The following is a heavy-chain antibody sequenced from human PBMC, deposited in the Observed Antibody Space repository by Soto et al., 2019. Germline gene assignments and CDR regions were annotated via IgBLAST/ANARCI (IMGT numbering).Heavy chain of an antibody. CDR1: GFTFDDYT. CDR3: AKDMAFGGYSSSGFDY. D-gene: IGHD6-6*01. J-gene: IGHJ4*02. V-gene: IGHV3-43*01. Sequence: GGSLRLSCAASGFTFDDYTMHWVRQAPGKGLEWVSLISWDGGSTYYADSVKGRFTISRDNSKNSLYLQMNSLRTEDTALYYCAKDMAFGGYSSSGFDYWGQGTLVTVSS. CDR2: ISWDGGST.